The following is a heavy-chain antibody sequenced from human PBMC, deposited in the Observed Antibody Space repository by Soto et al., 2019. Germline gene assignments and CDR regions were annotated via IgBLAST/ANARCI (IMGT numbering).Heavy chain of an antibody. Sequence: QVQLVQSGAEVKKPGASVKVSCKASGYTFIGHYLHWVRQAPGQGLEWLGWTNPSSGATNFAQKFQGRVTMTRDTSISTAYLDLSRLRSDDTAIYYCAREAGTTGNYYFGMDVWGQGTTVTVSS. J-gene: IGHJ6*02. CDR2: TNPSSGAT. CDR3: AREAGTTGNYYFGMDV. CDR1: GYTFIGHY. V-gene: IGHV1-2*02. D-gene: IGHD1-7*01.